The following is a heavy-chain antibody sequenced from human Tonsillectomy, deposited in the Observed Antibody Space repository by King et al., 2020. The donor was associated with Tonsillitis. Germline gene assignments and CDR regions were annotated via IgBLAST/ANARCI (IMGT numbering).Heavy chain of an antibody. CDR3: ARSARTDY. CDR2: MNPASGNA. D-gene: IGHD6-6*01. V-gene: IGHV1-8*02. Sequence: QLVQSGAEVKKPGASVKVSCKASGYTFTNYDINWVRQATGQGLEWMGWMNPASGNAGYAQKFHDRVTMTRNTSINTAYMELNSLRSEDTAVYYCARSARTDYCGQGTLVTVSS. J-gene: IGHJ4*02. CDR1: GYTFTNYD.